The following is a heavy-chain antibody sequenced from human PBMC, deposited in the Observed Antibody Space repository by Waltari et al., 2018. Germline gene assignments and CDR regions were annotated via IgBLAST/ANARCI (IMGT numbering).Heavy chain of an antibody. D-gene: IGHD1-26*01. J-gene: IGHJ5*02. CDR3: ARELVGARKPWFDP. V-gene: IGHV1-2*06. Sequence: QVQLVQSGAEVKKPGASVKVSCKASGYTFTGYYMHWVRQAPGQGLEWMGRINPNRGGTNYAQKFQGRVTMTRDTSISTAYMELSRLRSDDTAVYYCARELVGARKPWFDPWGQGTLVTVSS. CDR1: GYTFTGYY. CDR2: INPNRGGT.